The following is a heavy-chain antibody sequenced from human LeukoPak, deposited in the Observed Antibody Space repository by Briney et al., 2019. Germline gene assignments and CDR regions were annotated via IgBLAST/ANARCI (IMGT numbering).Heavy chain of an antibody. CDR2: ISSSSSTI. V-gene: IGHV3-48*04. Sequence: GGSLRLSCSASGLTVSTSFMNWVRQAPGKGLEWVSYISSSSSTIYYADSVKGRFTISRDNAKNSLYLQMNSLRAEDTAVYYCARDECSGGSCHRYYYYGIDVWGQGTTVTVSS. CDR1: GLTVSTSF. CDR3: ARDECSGGSCHRYYYYGIDV. J-gene: IGHJ6*02. D-gene: IGHD2-15*01.